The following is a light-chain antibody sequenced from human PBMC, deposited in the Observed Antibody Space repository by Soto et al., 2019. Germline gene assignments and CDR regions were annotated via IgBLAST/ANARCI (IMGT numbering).Light chain of an antibody. CDR3: SSYTRSSTLV. J-gene: IGLJ7*01. CDR1: SSDVGGYHY. CDR2: DVT. Sequence: QSALTQPASVSGSPGQSITISCTGTSSDVGGYHYVSWYQQHPGKAPKVMIYDVTDRPSGVSNRFSGSKSGDTASLTISGLQAEDEADYYCSSYTRSSTLVFGGVTQLTVL. V-gene: IGLV2-14*01.